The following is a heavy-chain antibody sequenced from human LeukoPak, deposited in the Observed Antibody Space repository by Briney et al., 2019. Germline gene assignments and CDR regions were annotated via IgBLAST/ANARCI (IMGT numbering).Heavy chain of an antibody. J-gene: IGHJ4*02. CDR2: IYTSGST. Sequence: KPSETQSLTCTVSGGSIRTSYWSWIRQPAGRGLEWIGRIYTSGSTNYNPSLKSRVTMSVDTSKNQFSLKVRPVTAADTAVYYCARGYSGSGTYHIDYWGQGTLVTVSS. D-gene: IGHD3-10*01. CDR1: GGSIRTSY. V-gene: IGHV4-4*07. CDR3: ARGYSGSGTYHIDY.